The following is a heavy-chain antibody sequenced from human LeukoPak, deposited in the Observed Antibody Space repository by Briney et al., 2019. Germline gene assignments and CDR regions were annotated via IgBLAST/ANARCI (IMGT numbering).Heavy chain of an antibody. D-gene: IGHD3-22*01. CDR3: ARSEEAIALN. CDR1: GFTFSSYA. V-gene: IGHV3-66*01. CDR2: IYSGGST. J-gene: IGHJ4*02. Sequence: PGGSLRLSCAASGFTFSSYAMSWVRQAPGKGLEWVSVIYSGGSTYYADSVKGRFTISRDNSKNTLYLQMNSLRAEDTAVYYCARSEEAIALNWGQGTLVTVSS.